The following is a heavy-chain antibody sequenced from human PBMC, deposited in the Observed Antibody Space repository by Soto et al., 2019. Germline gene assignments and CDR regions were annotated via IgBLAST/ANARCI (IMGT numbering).Heavy chain of an antibody. CDR2: IYYSGST. Sequence: PSETLSLTCTVSGGSISSGGYYWSWIRQHPGKGLEWIGYIYYSGSTYYNPSLKSRVTISVDTSKNQFSLKLSSVTAADTAVYYCARHGEETFCSSTSCSTSIHNWFDPWGQGTLVTVSS. CDR1: GGSISSGGYY. D-gene: IGHD2-2*01. V-gene: IGHV4-31*03. J-gene: IGHJ5*02. CDR3: ARHGEETFCSSTSCSTSIHNWFDP.